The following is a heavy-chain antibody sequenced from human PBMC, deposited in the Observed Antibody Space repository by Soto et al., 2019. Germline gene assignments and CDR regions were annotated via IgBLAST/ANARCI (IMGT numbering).Heavy chain of an antibody. V-gene: IGHV3-72*01. J-gene: IGHJ3*02. CDR1: GFTFSDHY. CDR3: ARVFIAVAGAFDI. Sequence: GGSLRLSCAASGFTFSDHYMDWVRQAPGKGLEWDGRTRNKANSYTTEYAASVKGRFTISRDDSKNSLYLQMNSLKTEDTAVYYCARVFIAVAGAFDIWGQGTMVTVSS. CDR2: TRNKANSYTT. D-gene: IGHD6-19*01.